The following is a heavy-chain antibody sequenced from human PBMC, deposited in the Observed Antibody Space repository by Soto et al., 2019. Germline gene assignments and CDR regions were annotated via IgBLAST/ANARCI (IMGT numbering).Heavy chain of an antibody. CDR2: IIPIFGTA. D-gene: IGHD3-3*01. Sequence: SVKVSCKASGGTFSSYAISWVRQAPGQGLEWMGGIIPIFGTANYAQKFQGRVTITADESTSTAYMELSSLRSEDTAVYYCARPRRALRFWEWPQNTFDALFDYWGQGPLVTVSS. J-gene: IGHJ4*02. CDR1: GGTFSSYA. V-gene: IGHV1-69*13. CDR3: ARPRRALRFWEWPQNTFDALFDY.